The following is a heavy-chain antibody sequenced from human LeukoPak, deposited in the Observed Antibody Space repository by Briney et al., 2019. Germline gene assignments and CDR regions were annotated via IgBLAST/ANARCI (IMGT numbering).Heavy chain of an antibody. D-gene: IGHD1-26*01. CDR3: ARVSIPMYSGSYLNDAFDI. V-gene: IGHV1-8*01. J-gene: IGHJ3*02. CDR1: GYTFTKYG. CDR2: INPNSGNT. Sequence: ASVKVSCKASGYTFTKYGITWVRQATGQGLEWMGWINPNSGNTGYAQKFQGRVTMTRNTSISTAYMELSSLRSEDTAVYYCARVSIPMYSGSYLNDAFDIWGQGTMVTVSS.